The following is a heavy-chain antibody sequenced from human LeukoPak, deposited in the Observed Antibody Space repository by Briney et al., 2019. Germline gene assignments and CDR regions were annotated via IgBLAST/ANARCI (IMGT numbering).Heavy chain of an antibody. D-gene: IGHD3-10*01. CDR2: IYPGDSDT. J-gene: IGHJ4*02. CDR3: TRLIGSGWYFDY. Sequence: GESLKISCKGSTYSFSDYWIGWVRQMPGKGLEWVAIIYPGDSDTRYSPSFQGLVTISAEKSISTVYLQWSSLQASDTAMYYCTRLIGSGWYFDYWGQGTLVTVSS. CDR1: TYSFSDYW. V-gene: IGHV5-51*01.